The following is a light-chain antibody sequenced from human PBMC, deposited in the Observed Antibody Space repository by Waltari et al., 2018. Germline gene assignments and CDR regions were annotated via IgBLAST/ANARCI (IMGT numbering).Light chain of an antibody. V-gene: IGLV3-1*01. Sequence: SYELTQPPSVSVSPGQTATITCSGHKLGDKYTCWYQQKPGQSPPLVIYQDIERPSGIPERFSGSSSGNTATLTISGSQAMDEADYYCQAWDSSTVVFGGGTKLTVL. CDR2: QDI. CDR3: QAWDSSTVV. CDR1: KLGDKY. J-gene: IGLJ2*01.